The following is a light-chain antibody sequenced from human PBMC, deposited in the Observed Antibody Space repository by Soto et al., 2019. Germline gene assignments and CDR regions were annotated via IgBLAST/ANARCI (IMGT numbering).Light chain of an antibody. CDR3: QQRSIWPWT. CDR1: QSVSSSY. Sequence: PGERVTLSCRASQSVSSSYLTWYQQKPGQAPRLLIYGASTRATSIPARFSGSGSGTDFTLTISSLQPEDFAVYYCQQRSIWPWTFGQGTKVDIK. J-gene: IGKJ1*01. CDR2: GAS. V-gene: IGKV3D-20*02.